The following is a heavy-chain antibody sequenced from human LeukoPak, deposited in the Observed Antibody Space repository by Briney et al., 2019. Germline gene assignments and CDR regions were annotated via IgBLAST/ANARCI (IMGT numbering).Heavy chain of an antibody. Sequence: PGGSLRLSCTASGFIFSSYTMSWDRQAPEKGLEWDSTITTGGPNTYYADSVQGRFTISTDHSKSPPWLQMTSQRATRTGVYYCAKQLGYCSDGSCYFPYWGQGTLVTVSS. CDR2: ITTGGPNT. CDR3: AKQLGYCSDGSCYFPY. V-gene: IGHV3-23*01. D-gene: IGHD2-15*01. J-gene: IGHJ4*02. CDR1: GFIFSSYT.